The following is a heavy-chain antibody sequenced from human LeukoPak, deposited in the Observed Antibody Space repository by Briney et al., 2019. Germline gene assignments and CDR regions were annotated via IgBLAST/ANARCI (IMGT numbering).Heavy chain of an antibody. CDR1: GFSFSSYA. J-gene: IGHJ4*02. D-gene: IGHD6-13*01. Sequence: SGGSRRLSCAASGFSFSSYARSWVRQAPGKGLEWVSAISGSGGSTYYADSVKGRFTISRDNSKNTLYLQMNSLRAEDTAVYYCALLSSIPYYFDYWGQGTLVTASS. CDR2: ISGSGGST. CDR3: ALLSSIPYYFDY. V-gene: IGHV3-23*01.